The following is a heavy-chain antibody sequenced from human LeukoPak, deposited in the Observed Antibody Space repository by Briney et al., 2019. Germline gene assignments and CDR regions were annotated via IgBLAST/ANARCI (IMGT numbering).Heavy chain of an antibody. D-gene: IGHD5-24*01. CDR3: ATSRDGYTQRPPQFDY. Sequence: ASVKVSCKASGYTFTDYYMHWVRQAPGQGLEWMGRINPHSGGTDHAQKFQGRVTMTRDTSISTAYMELSRLRSDDTAVYYCATSRDGYTQRPPQFDYWGQGTLVTVSS. CDR2: INPHSGGT. V-gene: IGHV1-2*06. CDR1: GYTFTDYY. J-gene: IGHJ4*02.